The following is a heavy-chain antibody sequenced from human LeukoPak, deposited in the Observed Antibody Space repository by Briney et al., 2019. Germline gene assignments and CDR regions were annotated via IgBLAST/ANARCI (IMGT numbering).Heavy chain of an antibody. Sequence: GGSLRLSCAASGFTFDDYAMHWVRQAPGKGLEWVSGISWNSGSIGYADSVKGRFTISRDNAKNSLYLQMNSLRAEDTALYYCATHYGGNSDDAFDIWGQGTMVTVSS. CDR2: ISWNSGSI. J-gene: IGHJ3*02. D-gene: IGHD4-23*01. CDR1: GFTFDDYA. V-gene: IGHV3-9*01. CDR3: ATHYGGNSDDAFDI.